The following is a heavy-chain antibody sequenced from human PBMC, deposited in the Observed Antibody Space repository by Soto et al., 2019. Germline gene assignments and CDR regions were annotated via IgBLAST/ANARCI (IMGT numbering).Heavy chain of an antibody. CDR2: IYWDDDK. CDR1: GFSVSAGGVG. Sequence: QITLKESGPTLVKPTQTLTLTCTFSGFSVSAGGVGVGWIRQPPGKALECLALIYWDDDKRYSPSLKSRLTITKDTSKNQVVITTTNMDPMDTATYYCALSAPRESLFDYWGQGTLVTVSS. J-gene: IGHJ4*02. V-gene: IGHV2-5*02. CDR3: ALSAPRESLFDY.